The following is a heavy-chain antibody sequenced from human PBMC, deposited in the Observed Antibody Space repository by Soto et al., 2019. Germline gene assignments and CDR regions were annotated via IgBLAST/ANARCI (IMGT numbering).Heavy chain of an antibody. CDR3: ARQELLGYYYYGMDV. CDR2: ISYDGSNK. V-gene: IGHV3-30*03. D-gene: IGHD1-26*01. CDR1: GFTFSSYA. J-gene: IGHJ6*02. Sequence: GGSLSLSCAASGFTFSSYAMHWVRQPPGKGLEWVAVISYDGSNKYYADSVKGRFTISRDNSKNTLYLQMNSLRAEDTAVYYCARQELLGYYYYGMDVWGQGTTVTVSS.